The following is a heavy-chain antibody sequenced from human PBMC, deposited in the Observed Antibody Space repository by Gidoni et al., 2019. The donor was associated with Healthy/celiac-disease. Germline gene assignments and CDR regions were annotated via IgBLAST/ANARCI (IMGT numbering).Heavy chain of an antibody. J-gene: IGHJ6*02. CDR2: IYSGGST. V-gene: IGHV3-66*02. CDR3: ASRGELLYYYYYGMDV. Sequence: EVQLVASGGGLVQPGGSLRLSCAASGFTVSSNYMSWVRQAPGKGLEWVSVIYSGGSTYYADSVKGRFTISRDNSKNTLYLQMNSLRAEDTAVYYCASRGELLYYYYYGMDVWGQGTTVTVSS. D-gene: IGHD3-10*01. CDR1: GFTVSSNY.